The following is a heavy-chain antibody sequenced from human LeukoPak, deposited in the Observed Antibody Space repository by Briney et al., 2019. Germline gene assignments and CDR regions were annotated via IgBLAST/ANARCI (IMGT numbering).Heavy chain of an antibody. CDR1: GESISGFY. Sequence: SETLSLTCTVSGESISGFYWTWIRQPPGKGLEWIGYIYYSGSTNYNPSLKSRVTISVDTSKNQFSLKLSSVTAADTAVYYCARAGGRYSGSPYWGQGTLVTVSS. V-gene: IGHV4-59*01. J-gene: IGHJ4*02. D-gene: IGHD1-26*01. CDR3: ARAGGRYSGSPY. CDR2: IYYSGST.